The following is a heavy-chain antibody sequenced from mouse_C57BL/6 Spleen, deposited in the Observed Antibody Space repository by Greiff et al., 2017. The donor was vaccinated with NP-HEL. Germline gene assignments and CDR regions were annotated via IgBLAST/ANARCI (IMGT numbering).Heavy chain of an antibody. D-gene: IGHD2-1*01. CDR1: GYAFTNYL. CDR2: INPGSGGT. V-gene: IGHV1-54*01. Sequence: QVQLKESGAELVRPGTSVKVSCKASGYAFTNYLIEWVKQRPGQGLEWIGVINPGSGGTNYNEKFKGKATLTADKSSSTAYMQLSSLTSEDSAVYFCARSGIYYASFDYWGQGTTLTVSS. CDR3: ARSGIYYASFDY. J-gene: IGHJ2*01.